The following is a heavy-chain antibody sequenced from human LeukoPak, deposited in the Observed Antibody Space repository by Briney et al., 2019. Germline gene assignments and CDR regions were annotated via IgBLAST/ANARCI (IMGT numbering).Heavy chain of an antibody. CDR1: GFTFSDYY. J-gene: IGHJ4*02. Sequence: PGGSLRLSCAASGFTFSDYYMSWLRQTPGKGLEWLSYISTSGNTIDYEDSVRGRFTISRDNAKNSLYLQMNGRRAEDTAVYYCVRDENDYGEFFFDYWGQGTLVTVSS. CDR3: VRDENDYGEFFFDY. V-gene: IGHV3-11*01. CDR2: ISTSGNTI. D-gene: IGHD4-17*01.